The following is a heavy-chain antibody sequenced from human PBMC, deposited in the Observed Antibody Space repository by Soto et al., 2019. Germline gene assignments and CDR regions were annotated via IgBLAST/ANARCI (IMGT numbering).Heavy chain of an antibody. V-gene: IGHV4-30-4*01. Sequence: SETLSLTCTASGGSISSGDYYWGWIRQPPGKGLEWIGYIYYSGSTYYNPSLKSRVTISVDTSKNQFSLKLSSVTAADTAVYYCARAFRCSSTSCYPGDWFDPWGQGTLVTVSS. CDR3: ARAFRCSSTSCYPGDWFDP. CDR2: IYYSGST. CDR1: GGSISSGDYY. J-gene: IGHJ5*02. D-gene: IGHD2-2*01.